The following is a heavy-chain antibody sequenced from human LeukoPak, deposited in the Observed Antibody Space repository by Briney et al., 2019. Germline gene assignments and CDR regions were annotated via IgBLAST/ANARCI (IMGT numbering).Heavy chain of an antibody. CDR3: ATENPSGYYNRPIDY. CDR2: IHYSGSI. CDR1: GASISSYY. D-gene: IGHD3-22*01. Sequence: SETLSLICTVSGASISSYYWSWIRQPPGKGLEWIGDIHYSGSIKYNPSLKSRVTMSVDTSKNQLSLKLSSVTAADTAIYYCATENPSGYYNRPIDYWGQGTLVTVSS. V-gene: IGHV4-59*01. J-gene: IGHJ4*02.